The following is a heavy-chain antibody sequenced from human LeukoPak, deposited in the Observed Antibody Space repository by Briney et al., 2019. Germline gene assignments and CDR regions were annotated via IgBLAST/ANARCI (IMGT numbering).Heavy chain of an antibody. Sequence: GGSLRLSCAASGFTFSSYEMNWVRQAPGKGLEWVSYISSSGSTIYYADSVKGRFTISRDNAKNSLYLQMNGLRAEDTAVYYCAVDQPLLRVGGQGTLVTVSS. CDR1: GFTFSSYE. D-gene: IGHD2-15*01. J-gene: IGHJ4*02. CDR2: ISSSGSTI. CDR3: AVDQPLLRV. V-gene: IGHV3-48*03.